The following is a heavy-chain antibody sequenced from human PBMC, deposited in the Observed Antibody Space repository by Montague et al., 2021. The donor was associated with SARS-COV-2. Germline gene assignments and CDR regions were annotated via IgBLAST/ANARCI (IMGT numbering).Heavy chain of an antibody. CDR3: GKASASNARWMQSPIDY. J-gene: IGHJ4*02. Sequence: SLRLSWAASGFIVGDYSMHWVRQRPGKGLAWVSSIRWDRGDRSYAASVKGRFSLSRDDAKNSLYLQMDSLRPEDTALYYCGKASASNARWMQSPIDYWGQGTLVIVSS. CDR2: IRWDRGDR. V-gene: IGHV3-9*01. D-gene: IGHD5-12*01. CDR1: GFIVGDYS.